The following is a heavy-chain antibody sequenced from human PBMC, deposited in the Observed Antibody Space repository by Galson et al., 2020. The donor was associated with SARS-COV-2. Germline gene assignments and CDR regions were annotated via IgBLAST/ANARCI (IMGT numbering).Heavy chain of an antibody. D-gene: IGHD6-19*01. CDR2: ISPSDSDT. Sequence: HGESLKISCLASGYKFTQYWIGWVRQMPGKGLESMGVISPSDSDTRYSPSFEGHVTISVDKSTSTAYLQWSSLKASDTAIYYCVRSPGYSSIWSGSAWYGVYYFDSWGQGTTVTVS. CDR1: GYKFTQYW. J-gene: IGHJ4*02. CDR3: VRSPGYSSIWSGSAWYGVYYFDS. V-gene: IGHV5-51*01.